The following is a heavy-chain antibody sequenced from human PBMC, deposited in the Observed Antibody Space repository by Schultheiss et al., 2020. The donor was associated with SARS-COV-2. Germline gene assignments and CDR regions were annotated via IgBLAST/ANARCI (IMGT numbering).Heavy chain of an antibody. CDR2: ISSSSSYI. D-gene: IGHD4-17*01. J-gene: IGHJ5*02. Sequence: GESLKISCAASGFTFSDYYMNWVRQAPGKGLEWVSSISSSSSYIYYADSVKGRFIISRDNSKNTLYLQMNSLRAEDTAVYYCARETVIGRNWFDPWGQGTLVTVSS. V-gene: IGHV3-21*01. CDR3: ARETVIGRNWFDP. CDR1: GFTFSDYY.